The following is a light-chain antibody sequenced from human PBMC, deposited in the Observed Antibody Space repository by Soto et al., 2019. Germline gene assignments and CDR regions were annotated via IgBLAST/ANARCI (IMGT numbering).Light chain of an antibody. Sequence: EIVLTQSPATLSLSPGERATLSCRASQNVRSYLAWYQQKPGQAPRLLIHDASSRATGIPDRFSGSGSGTDFTLTISSLETEDSAVYYCQQRTNWPTSTFGHGTRLEIK. J-gene: IGKJ5*01. CDR1: QNVRSY. CDR2: DAS. V-gene: IGKV3-11*01. CDR3: QQRTNWPTST.